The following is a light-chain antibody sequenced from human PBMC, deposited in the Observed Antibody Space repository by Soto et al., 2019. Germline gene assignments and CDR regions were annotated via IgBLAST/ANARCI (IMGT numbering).Light chain of an antibody. V-gene: IGKV3-20*01. CDR3: QQYGSSPT. CDR2: GAS. Sequence: ENVLTQYPGTLSLSPGERATLSCRASQSVSSSYLAWYQQKPGQAPRLLIYGASSRATGIPDRFSGSGSGTDFTLTISRLEPEDFAVYYCQQYGSSPTFGGGTKVDIK. CDR1: QSVSSSY. J-gene: IGKJ4*01.